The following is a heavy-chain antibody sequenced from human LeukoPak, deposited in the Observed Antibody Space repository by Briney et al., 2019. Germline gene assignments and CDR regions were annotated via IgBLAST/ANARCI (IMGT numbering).Heavy chain of an antibody. CDR1: GGTFSSYA. J-gene: IGHJ6*02. Sequence: GASVKVSCKASGGTFSSYAISWVRQAPGQGLEWMGRIIPILGIANYAQKFQGRVTITADKSTSTAYMELSSLRAEDTAVYYCARARGIAVAGPAYYYGMDVWGQGTTVTVSS. CDR3: ARARGIAVAGPAYYYGMDV. V-gene: IGHV1-69*04. D-gene: IGHD6-19*01. CDR2: IIPILGIA.